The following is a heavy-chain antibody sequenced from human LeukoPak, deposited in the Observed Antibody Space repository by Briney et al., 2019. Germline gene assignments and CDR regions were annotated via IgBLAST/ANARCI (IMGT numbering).Heavy chain of an antibody. V-gene: IGHV3-7*01. Sequence: PGGSLRLSCAASGFTFSSYWMSWVRQAPGKGLEWVANIKQDGGEKYYVDSMKGRFTISRDNAKNSLYLQMNSLRAEDTAVYYCARLLKTYDYVWGGYGFDYWGQGTLVTVSS. CDR1: GFTFSSYW. J-gene: IGHJ4*02. CDR2: IKQDGGEK. D-gene: IGHD3-16*01. CDR3: ARLLKTYDYVWGGYGFDY.